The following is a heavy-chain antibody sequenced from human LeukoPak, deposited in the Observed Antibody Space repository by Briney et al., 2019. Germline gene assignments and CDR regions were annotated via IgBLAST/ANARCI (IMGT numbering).Heavy chain of an antibody. J-gene: IGHJ6*03. Sequence: PSETLSLTCALYGGFFSVYYWSWIRQPPGKGLEWIGEINHRGSTNYNTALKRRVTISVDTSKNQFSLKLSSVTAADTAVYYCARLLYDYVRGSYRYPGDMDVWGKGTTVTVSS. CDR3: ARLLYDYVRGSYRYPGDMDV. CDR1: GGFFSVYY. D-gene: IGHD3-16*02. CDR2: INHRGST. V-gene: IGHV4-34*01.